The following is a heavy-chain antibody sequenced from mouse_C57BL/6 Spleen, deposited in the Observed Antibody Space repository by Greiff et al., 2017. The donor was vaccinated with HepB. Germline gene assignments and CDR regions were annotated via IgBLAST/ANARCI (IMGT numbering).Heavy chain of an antibody. CDR3: ARRGITTVVAFYAMDY. CDR2: INPYNGGT. V-gene: IGHV1-19*01. CDR1: GYTFTDYY. J-gene: IGHJ4*01. D-gene: IGHD1-1*01. Sequence: VQLKQSGPVLVKPGASVKMSCKASGYTFTDYYMNWVKQSHGKSLEWIGVINPYNGGTSYNQKFKGKATLTVDKSSSTAYMGLNSLTSEDSAVYYCARRGITTVVAFYAMDYWGQGTSVTVSS.